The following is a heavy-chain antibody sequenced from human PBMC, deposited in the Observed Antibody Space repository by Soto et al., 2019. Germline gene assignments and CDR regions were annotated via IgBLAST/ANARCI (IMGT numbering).Heavy chain of an antibody. D-gene: IGHD6-19*01. CDR2: VFHTGTT. CDR3: ARSAGWYAVHS. J-gene: IGHJ4*02. V-gene: IGHV4-4*02. CDR1: GDSVSSPYY. Sequence: QVQLQESGPGLVKPSGTLSLTCAVSGDSVSSPYYWCWVRQPPGKGLEWIGEVFHTGTTSYNPSLRSRVPISMDKSNNHFSLDLTSVTAADTAAYYCARSAGWYAVHSWGPGTLVIVSS.